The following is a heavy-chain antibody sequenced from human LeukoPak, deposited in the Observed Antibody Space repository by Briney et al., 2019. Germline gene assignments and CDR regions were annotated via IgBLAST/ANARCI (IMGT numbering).Heavy chain of an antibody. J-gene: IGHJ3*02. CDR2: IYYSGST. CDR1: GGSISSYY. Sequence: SETLSLTCTVSGGSISSYYWSWIRQPPGKGLEWIGYIYYSGSTNYNPSLKSRVTISVDTSKNQFSLKLSSVTAADTAVYYCARTRPLDAFDIWGQGTMVTVSS. V-gene: IGHV4-59*01. CDR3: ARTRPLDAFDI.